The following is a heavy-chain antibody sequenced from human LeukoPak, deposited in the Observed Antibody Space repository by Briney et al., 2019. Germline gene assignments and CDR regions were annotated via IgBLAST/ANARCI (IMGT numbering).Heavy chain of an antibody. CDR2: IYPGDSDT. Sequence: GESLKISCKGSGYSFTTNWIGCLRQMPGKGLEWMGIIYPGDSDTRYSPSFEGEVTISADKSISTAYLQWSSLKASDTAMDYCARSGTIATRRNYIDYWGQGTLVTVSS. CDR1: GYSFTTNW. CDR3: ARSGTIATRRNYIDY. J-gene: IGHJ4*02. D-gene: IGHD6-6*01. V-gene: IGHV5-51*01.